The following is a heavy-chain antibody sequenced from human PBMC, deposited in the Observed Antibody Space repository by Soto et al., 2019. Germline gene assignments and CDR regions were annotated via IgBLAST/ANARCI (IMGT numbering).Heavy chain of an antibody. Sequence: QVQLRESGPGLVKSSETLSLTCTVSGGSISTYYWSWVRQPPGKGLEWIGYIYYSGTATYNPSLRSRVTISVDTSKNQFSLRSSSVTAADTAVYYCARGDGIQLGSLAGRYYYHKMDVWGQGTTVTVYS. J-gene: IGHJ6*02. D-gene: IGHD1-1*01. V-gene: IGHV4-59*01. CDR1: GGSISTYY. CDR3: ARGDGIQLGSLAGRYYYHKMDV. CDR2: IYYSGTA.